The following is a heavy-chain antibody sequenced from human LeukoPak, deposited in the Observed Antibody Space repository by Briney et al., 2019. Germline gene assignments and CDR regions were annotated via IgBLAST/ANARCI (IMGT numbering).Heavy chain of an antibody. Sequence: ASVKVSCKASGGTFSSYAISWVRQAPGQGLEWMGGIIPIFGTANYAQKFQGRVTITADKSTSTAYMELSSLRSEDTAVYYCARSGLGDYVWGSYLPGYFDYWGQGTLVTVSS. CDR1: GGTFSSYA. D-gene: IGHD3-16*02. V-gene: IGHV1-69*06. CDR2: IIPIFGTA. J-gene: IGHJ4*02. CDR3: ARSGLGDYVWGSYLPGYFDY.